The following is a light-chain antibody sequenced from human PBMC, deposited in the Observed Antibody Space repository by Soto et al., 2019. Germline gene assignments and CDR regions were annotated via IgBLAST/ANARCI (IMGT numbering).Light chain of an antibody. CDR2: GSS. CDR3: QQYNDWPPYT. J-gene: IGKJ2*01. Sequence: DIQMTQSPSSLSASVGDRVTITCRASQAIRNDLAWYQQKPGRAPKRLIYGSSSLQSGVPSRFSGSGSGTEFTLTISSLQPEDFAVYYCQQYNDWPPYTFGQGTKLEIK. V-gene: IGKV1-17*01. CDR1: QAIRND.